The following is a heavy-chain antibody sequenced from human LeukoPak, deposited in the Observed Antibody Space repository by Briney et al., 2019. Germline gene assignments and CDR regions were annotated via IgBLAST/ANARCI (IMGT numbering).Heavy chain of an antibody. CDR2: INPNSGGT. D-gene: IGHD1-1*01. Sequence: ASVKVSCKASGYTFTGYYMHWVRQAPGQGLEWMGWINPNSGGTNYAQKFQGGVTMTRDTSISTAYMELSRLRSDDTAVYYCARDQTGTTEWFDPWGQGTLVTVSS. J-gene: IGHJ5*02. V-gene: IGHV1-2*02. CDR3: ARDQTGTTEWFDP. CDR1: GYTFTGYY.